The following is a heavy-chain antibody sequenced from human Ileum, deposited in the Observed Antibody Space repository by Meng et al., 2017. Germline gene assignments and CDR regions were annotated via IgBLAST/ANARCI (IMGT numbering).Heavy chain of an antibody. J-gene: IGHJ4*02. V-gene: IGHV3-23*01. Sequence: QLLESGVGLVQPGGSLRLSCTGSGFTFADYAINWVRQAPGKGLEWVSAISGNGAAKLYADSAKGRFTISRDNSKNSIYMEMYTLRVEDTAIYYCARWTYHYDFWGQGTLVTVSS. D-gene: IGHD2-2*02. CDR2: ISGNGAAK. CDR1: GFTFADYA. CDR3: ARWTYHYDF.